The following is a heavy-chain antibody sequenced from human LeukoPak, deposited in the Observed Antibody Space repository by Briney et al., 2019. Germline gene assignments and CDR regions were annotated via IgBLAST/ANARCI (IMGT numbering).Heavy chain of an antibody. CDR3: ARSQGSGSYRLDYDY. CDR2: IYYSGST. J-gene: IGHJ4*02. CDR1: GGSISSYY. Sequence: SETLSLTCTVSGGSISSYYWSWIRQPPGKGLEWIGYIYYSGSTNYDPSLKSRVTISVDTSKNQFSLRLNSVTAADTAVYYCARSQGSGSYRLDYDYWGQGTLVTVSS. D-gene: IGHD3-10*01. V-gene: IGHV4-59*08.